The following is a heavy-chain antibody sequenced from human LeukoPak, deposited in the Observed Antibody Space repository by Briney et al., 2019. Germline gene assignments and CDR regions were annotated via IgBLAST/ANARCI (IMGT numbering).Heavy chain of an antibody. CDR3: AIRLAAAGTLDY. D-gene: IGHD6-13*01. V-gene: IGHV1-24*01. J-gene: IGHJ4*02. CDR2: FDPEDGET. Sequence: ASGKVSCKVSGYTLTELSMHWVRQAPGKGLEWMGGFDPEDGETIYAQKFQGRVTMTEDTSTDTAYMELSSLRSEDTAVYYCAIRLAAAGTLDYWGQGALVTVSS. CDR1: GYTLTELS.